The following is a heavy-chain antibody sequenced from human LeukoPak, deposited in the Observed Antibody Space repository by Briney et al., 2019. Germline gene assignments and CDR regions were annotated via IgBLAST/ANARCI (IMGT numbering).Heavy chain of an antibody. CDR2: IYYSGST. J-gene: IGHJ5*02. D-gene: IGHD2-2*02. CDR1: GGSISSGGYY. V-gene: IGHV4-31*03. Sequence: SETLSLTCTVSGGSISSGGYYWSWIRQHPGKSLEWIGYIYYSGSTYYNPSLKSRVTISVDTSKNQFSLKLSSVTAADTAVYYCARVIVVVPAAICWFDPWGQGTLVTVSS. CDR3: ARVIVVVPAAICWFDP.